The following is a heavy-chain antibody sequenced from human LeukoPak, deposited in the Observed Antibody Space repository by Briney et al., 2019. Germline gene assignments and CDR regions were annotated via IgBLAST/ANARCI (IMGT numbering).Heavy chain of an antibody. Sequence: SETLSLTCAVSGGSISYYYWSWIRQPPGKGLEWIGYMYYSGSTNYNPSLKSRVTISVDKSKNQFSLKLSSVTAADTAVYYCASYCGGDCQVGDAFDIWGQGTMVTVSS. V-gene: IGHV4-59*12. J-gene: IGHJ3*02. CDR2: MYYSGST. CDR1: GGSISYYY. D-gene: IGHD2-21*02. CDR3: ASYCGGDCQVGDAFDI.